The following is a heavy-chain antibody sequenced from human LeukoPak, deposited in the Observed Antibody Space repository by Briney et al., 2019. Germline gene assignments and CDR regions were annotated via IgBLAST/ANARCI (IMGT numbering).Heavy chain of an antibody. CDR3: AKEIQSLYGSSSLVEPWCY. J-gene: IGHJ4*02. V-gene: IGHV3-30*02. CDR1: GFTFSSYG. CDR2: IRYDGSNK. D-gene: IGHD6-6*01. Sequence: GGSLRLSCAASGFTFSSYGMHWVRQAPGKGLEWVAFIRYDGSNKYYADSVKGRFTISRDNSKNTLYLQMNSLRAEDTAVYYCAKEIQSLYGSSSLVEPWCYWGQGTLVTVSS.